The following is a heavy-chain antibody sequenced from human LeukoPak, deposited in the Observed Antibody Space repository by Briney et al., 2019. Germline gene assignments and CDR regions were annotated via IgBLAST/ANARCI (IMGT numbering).Heavy chain of an antibody. V-gene: IGHV4-59*01. CDR1: GGSISIYY. CDR3: ARDTAHGFDI. Sequence: PSETLSLTCTVSGGSISIYYWSWIRQSPGKGLEWVGHIHYRGSTNHNPSLKSRVTMSVDASKNQLSLKLNSVTAADTAVYYCARDTAHGFDIWGQGTMVTVSS. J-gene: IGHJ3*02. D-gene: IGHD5-18*01. CDR2: IHYRGST.